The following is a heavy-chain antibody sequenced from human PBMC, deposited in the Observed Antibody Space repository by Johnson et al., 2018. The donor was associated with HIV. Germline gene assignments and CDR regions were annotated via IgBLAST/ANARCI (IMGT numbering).Heavy chain of an antibody. J-gene: IGHJ3*02. CDR3: AKVRSGYTEIDAFDI. CDR1: GFTFSTYA. V-gene: IGHV3-30*18. CDR2: ISYDGNNK. D-gene: IGHD3-22*01. Sequence: QVQLVESGGGVVQPGRSLRLSCTASGFTFSTYAMHWVRRAPGKGLEWVAFISYDGNNKYYADSVTGRFTFSRDNSKNTLYLQMNSLRDEDTAGYFCAKVRSGYTEIDAFDIWGQGTMVTVSS.